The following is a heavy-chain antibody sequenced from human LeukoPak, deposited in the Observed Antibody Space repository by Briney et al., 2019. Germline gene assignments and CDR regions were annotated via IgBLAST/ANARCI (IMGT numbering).Heavy chain of an antibody. V-gene: IGHV1-69*06. Sequence: GASVKVSCKASGYTFTSYGISWVRQAPGQGLEWMGGIIPIFGTANYAQKFQGRVTITADKSTSTAYMELSSLRSEDTAVYYCAREGLFPTKYSGSYHFDYWGQGTLVTVSS. CDR1: GYTFTSYG. CDR3: AREGLFPTKYSGSYHFDY. D-gene: IGHD1-26*01. J-gene: IGHJ4*02. CDR2: IIPIFGTA.